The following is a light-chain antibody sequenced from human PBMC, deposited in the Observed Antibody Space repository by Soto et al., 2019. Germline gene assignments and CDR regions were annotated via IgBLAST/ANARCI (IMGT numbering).Light chain of an antibody. CDR3: ATWDDSPTVV. CDR2: SND. V-gene: IGLV1-44*01. Sequence: QSVLTQSPSASGTPGQRVSISFSGSTSNIGTNTVSWYQHVPGTAPKLLIYSNDQRPSEVPGRFSGSKSGTSASLAISGLLSVDEADYYCATWDDSPTVVFGGGTQLTVL. J-gene: IGLJ2*01. CDR1: TSNIGTNT.